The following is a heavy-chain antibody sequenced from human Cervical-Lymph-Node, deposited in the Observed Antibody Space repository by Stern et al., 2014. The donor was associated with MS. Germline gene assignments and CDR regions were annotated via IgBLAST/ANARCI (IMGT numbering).Heavy chain of an antibody. CDR1: GYTFTSSS. CDR3: ARGQRYFDY. J-gene: IGHJ4*02. Sequence: QVQLVQSGPEVKTTGASVKLSCKAPGYTFTSSSMHWVRQAPGQGLEWMGIINPSGDSTTYAPKFQGRVNMTRDTSSTTVYMDLSSLGPEDTAVYYCARGQRYFDYWGQGTLVTVSS. V-gene: IGHV1-46*01. CDR2: INPSGDST.